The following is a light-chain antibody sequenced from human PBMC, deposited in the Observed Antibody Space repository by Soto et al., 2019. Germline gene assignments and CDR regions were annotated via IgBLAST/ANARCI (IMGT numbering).Light chain of an antibody. V-gene: IGKV3-20*01. Sequence: EIVLTQSPATLSLSPGESATLSCRASQSISTYLAWYQQKPGQAPRLLIYGASSRATGIPDRFSGSGSGTDFTLTISRLEPEDFAVYYCQQYGSSRWTFGQGTKVDIK. CDR1: QSISTY. CDR2: GAS. CDR3: QQYGSSRWT. J-gene: IGKJ1*01.